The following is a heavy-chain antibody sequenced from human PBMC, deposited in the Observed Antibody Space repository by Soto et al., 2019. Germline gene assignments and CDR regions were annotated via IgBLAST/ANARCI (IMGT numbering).Heavy chain of an antibody. Sequence: KGLEWVSAISGSGGSSYYADCVKGRFSISRDNSKKTVYLQMNSLKVGETAVYHWAKCDVLLVVVAAGYSGQRTPVTL. J-gene: IGHJ4*02. V-gene: IGHV3-23*01. CDR3: AKCDVLLVVVAAGY. CDR2: ISGSGGSS. D-gene: IGHD2-15*01.